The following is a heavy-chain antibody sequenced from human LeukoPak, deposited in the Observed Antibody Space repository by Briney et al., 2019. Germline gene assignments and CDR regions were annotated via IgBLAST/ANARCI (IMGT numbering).Heavy chain of an antibody. CDR3: AKLLSPGSSFSAFDI. V-gene: IGHV3-23*01. D-gene: IGHD6-6*01. CDR1: GFTFSSYA. J-gene: IGHJ3*02. CDR2: ISGSGGST. Sequence: TGGSLRLSCAASGFTFSSYAMSWVRQAPGKGLEWVSAISGSGGSTYYADSVKGRFTISRDNSKNTLYLQMNSLRAEDTAVYYCAKLLSPGSSFSAFDIWGQGTMVTVSS.